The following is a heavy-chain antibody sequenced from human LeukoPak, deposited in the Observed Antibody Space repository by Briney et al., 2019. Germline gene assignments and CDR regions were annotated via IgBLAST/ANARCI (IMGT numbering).Heavy chain of an antibody. CDR1: GGSISSGDYY. J-gene: IGHJ4*02. CDR2: IYYSGST. Sequence: SETLSLTCTVSGGSISSGDYYWRWIRQPPGKGLEWIGYIYYSGSTYYNPSLKSRVTSSVDTSKNQFSLKLSSVTAADTAVYYCARGSVDTAMVDYWGQGTLVTVSS. D-gene: IGHD5-18*01. CDR3: ARGSVDTAMVDY. V-gene: IGHV4-30-4*08.